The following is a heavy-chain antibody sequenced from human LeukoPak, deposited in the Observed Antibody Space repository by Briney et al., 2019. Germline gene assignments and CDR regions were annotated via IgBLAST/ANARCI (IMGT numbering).Heavy chain of an antibody. D-gene: IGHD4-17*01. CDR1: GGSISSSSYY. CDR2: IDYSGST. Sequence: SETLSLTCTVSGGSISSSSYYWGWIRPPPGKGLEGLGSIDYSGSTYYNPSLKSRVTISVDTSKNQVSLKLSSVSAAGTAVYYCARDPTSVTKGLDIWGQGTMVTVSS. CDR3: ARDPTSVTKGLDI. V-gene: IGHV4-39*07. J-gene: IGHJ3*02.